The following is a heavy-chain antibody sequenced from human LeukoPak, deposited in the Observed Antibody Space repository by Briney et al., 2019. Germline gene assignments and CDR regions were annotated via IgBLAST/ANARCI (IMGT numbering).Heavy chain of an antibody. CDR1: GGSFSGYY. CDR3: ASGGWRAGY. V-gene: IGHV4-34*01. CDR2: IYHSGST. J-gene: IGHJ4*02. Sequence: SETLSLTCAVYGGSFSGYYWSWIRQPPGKGLEWIGEIYHSGSTNYNPSLKSRVTISVDTSKNQFSLKLSSVTAADTAVYYCASGGWRAGYWGQGTLVTVSS. D-gene: IGHD6-19*01.